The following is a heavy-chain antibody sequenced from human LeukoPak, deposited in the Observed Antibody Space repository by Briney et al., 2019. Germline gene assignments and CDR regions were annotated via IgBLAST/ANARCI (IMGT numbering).Heavy chain of an antibody. V-gene: IGHV3-11*01. D-gene: IGHD2-2*01. CDR2: ISSSGSTI. Sequence: PGGSLRLSCAASGFTFSDYYMTWIRQAPGKGLGWVSYISSSGSTIYYADSVKGRFTISRDNAKNSLYLQMNSLRAEDTAVCSCTAPDTFTGFDYWGQGTLVTVSS. J-gene: IGHJ4*02. CDR3: TAPDTFTGFDY. CDR1: GFTFSDYY.